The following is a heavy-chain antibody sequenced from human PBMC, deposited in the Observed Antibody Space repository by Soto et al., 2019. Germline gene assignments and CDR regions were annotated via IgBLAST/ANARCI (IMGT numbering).Heavy chain of an antibody. CDR3: ARRGSGSYYDY. J-gene: IGHJ4*02. CDR1: GFTFGSYA. V-gene: IGHV3-23*01. D-gene: IGHD1-26*01. Sequence: EVQLLESGGGLVQPGGSLRLSCAASGFTFGSYAMRWVRQAPVKGLEWVSAISGSGGSTYYADSVKGRFTISRDNSKNTLYLQMNSLRAEDTAVYYCARRGSGSYYDYWGQGTLVTVSS. CDR2: ISGSGGST.